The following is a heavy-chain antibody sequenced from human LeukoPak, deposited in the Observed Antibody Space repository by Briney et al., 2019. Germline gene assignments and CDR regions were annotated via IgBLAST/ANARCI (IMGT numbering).Heavy chain of an antibody. J-gene: IGHJ5*02. CDR2: VYSGGSA. CDR3: ARHESGTGFDP. D-gene: IGHD5-12*01. V-gene: IGHV4-39*01. Sequence: SETLSLTCTVSGASISGPTSYWGWIRQPPGKGLEWIASVYSGGSAYYNPSLKSRVIISVDTSNSEFSLRLTSVTAADTAMYYCARHESGTGFDPWGQGTLVTVSS. CDR1: GASISGPTSY.